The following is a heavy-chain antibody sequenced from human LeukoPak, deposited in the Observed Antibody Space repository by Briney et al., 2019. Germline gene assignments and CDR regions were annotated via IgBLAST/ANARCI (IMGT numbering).Heavy chain of an antibody. CDR3: PRGLGYSSSWYRWDWFDP. V-gene: IGHV4-34*01. D-gene: IGHD6-13*01. J-gene: IGHJ5*02. CDR2: INHSGST. CDR1: GGSFSGYY. Sequence: SETLSLTCAVYGGSFSGYYWSWVRQPPGKGLEWIGEINHSGSTNYNPSLKSRVTISVDTSKNQFSLKLSSVTAADTAVYYCPRGLGYSSSWYRWDWFDPWGQGTLVTVSS.